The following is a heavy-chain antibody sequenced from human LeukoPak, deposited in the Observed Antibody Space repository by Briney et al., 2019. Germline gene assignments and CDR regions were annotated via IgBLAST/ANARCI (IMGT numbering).Heavy chain of an antibody. D-gene: IGHD2-2*01. CDR1: GFTFNTYS. CDR3: AKDTRGVVVVPAAISYYMDV. CDR2: IRYDGSNK. Sequence: GGSLRLSCEASGFTFNTYSMNWARQAPGKGLEWVAFIRYDGSNKYYADSVKGRFTISRDNSKNTLYLQMNSLRAEDTAVYYCAKDTRGVVVVPAAISYYMDVWGKGTTVTISS. V-gene: IGHV3-30*02. J-gene: IGHJ6*03.